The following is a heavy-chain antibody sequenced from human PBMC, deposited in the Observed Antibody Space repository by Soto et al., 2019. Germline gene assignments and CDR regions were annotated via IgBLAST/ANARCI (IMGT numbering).Heavy chain of an antibody. V-gene: IGHV3-64D*06. CDR3: VKGGYCSGGSCYSLLLPTNDY. CDR2: IRSNGGST. J-gene: IGHJ4*02. D-gene: IGHD2-15*01. Sequence: PGGSLRLSCSASGFTFSSYAMHWVRQAPGKGLEYVSAIRSNGGSTYYADSVKGRFTISRDNSKNTLYLQMSSLRAEDTAVYYCVKGGYCSGGSCYSLLLPTNDYWGQGTLVTVSS. CDR1: GFTFSSYA.